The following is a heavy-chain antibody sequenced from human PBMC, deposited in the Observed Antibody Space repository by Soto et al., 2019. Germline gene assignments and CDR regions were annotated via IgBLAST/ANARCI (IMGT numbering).Heavy chain of an antibody. CDR1: SYTFTTYG. D-gene: IGHD2-21*02. CDR3: ARDWTDQYGMDV. CDR2: ISTYNNNT. V-gene: IGHV1-18*01. Sequence: ASVKVSCKASSYTFTTYGISWVRQAPGQGLEWMGWISTYNNNTKYAQKPQGRVTMTTDTSTSTAYMELRSLRSDDTAVYYCARDWTDQYGMDVWGQGTTVTVSS. J-gene: IGHJ6*02.